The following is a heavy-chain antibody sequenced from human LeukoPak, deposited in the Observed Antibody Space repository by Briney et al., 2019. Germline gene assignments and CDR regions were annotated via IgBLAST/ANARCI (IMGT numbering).Heavy chain of an antibody. D-gene: IGHD4-23*01. CDR1: GFTFSRYG. J-gene: IGHJ6*03. CDR3: ARAGVTTDIYYYMDV. CDR2: IRYDGSNK. Sequence: GGSLRLSCGASGFTFSRYGMHWVRQAPGKGLEGVAFIRYDGSNKYYADSAKGRFTISRDNSKNTLYLQMNSLRAEDTAVYYCARAGVTTDIYYYMDVWGKGTTVTVSS. V-gene: IGHV3-30*02.